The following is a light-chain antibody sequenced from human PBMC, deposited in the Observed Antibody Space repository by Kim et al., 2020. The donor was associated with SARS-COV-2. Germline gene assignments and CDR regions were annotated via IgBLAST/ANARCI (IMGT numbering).Light chain of an antibody. Sequence: SVSLGGRATLSCRASQSVNSDLAWYQQKPGQAPRLLIYGASTRATGIPARFRGSGSGTDFTLTISSLQSEDFAVYYCQQYNNWPQTFGQGTKLEI. CDR1: QSVNSD. CDR3: QQYNNWPQT. CDR2: GAS. V-gene: IGKV3-15*01. J-gene: IGKJ1*01.